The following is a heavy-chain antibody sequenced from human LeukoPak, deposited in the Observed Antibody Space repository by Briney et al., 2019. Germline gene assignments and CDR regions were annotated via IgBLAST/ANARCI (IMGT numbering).Heavy chain of an antibody. CDR3: ARENWYSDY. J-gene: IGHJ4*02. CDR1: GYTFTHYR. V-gene: IGHV1-2*02. CDR2: VNPDSGAT. Sequence: ASVKVSCKASGYTFTHYRLHWVRQAHGQGLEWMGWVNPDSGATNYQQNFQGRVTMTRDMSISAVYMELSRLRSDDTAVYYCARENWYSDYWGQGTLVTVSS. D-gene: IGHD1-1*01.